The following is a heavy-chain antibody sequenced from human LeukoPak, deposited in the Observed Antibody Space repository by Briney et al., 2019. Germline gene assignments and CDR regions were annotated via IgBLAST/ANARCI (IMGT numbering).Heavy chain of an antibody. CDR2: IIPIFGTA. CDR1: GGTFSSYA. CDR3: ARAGDSYGNRQSS. J-gene: IGHJ4*02. D-gene: IGHD5-18*01. V-gene: IGHV1-69*05. Sequence: SVKVSCKASGGTFSSYAISWVRQAPGQGLGWMGGIIPIFGTANYAQKFQGRVTITTDESTSTAYMELSSLRSEDTAVYYCARAGDSYGNRQSSWGQGTLVTVSS.